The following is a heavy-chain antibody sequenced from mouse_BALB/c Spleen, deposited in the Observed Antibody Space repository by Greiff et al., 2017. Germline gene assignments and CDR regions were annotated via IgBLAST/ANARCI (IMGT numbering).Heavy chain of an antibody. V-gene: IGHV1-80*01. CDR1: GYAFSSYW. Sequence: VQVVESGAELVRPGSSVKISCKASGYAFSSYWMNWVKQRPGQGLEWIGQIYPGDGDTNYNGKFKGKATLTADKSSSTAYMQLSSLTSEDSAVYFCAGHPYYYGSSWYFDVWGAGTTVTVSS. CDR2: IYPGDGDT. J-gene: IGHJ1*01. D-gene: IGHD1-1*01. CDR3: AGHPYYYGSSWYFDV.